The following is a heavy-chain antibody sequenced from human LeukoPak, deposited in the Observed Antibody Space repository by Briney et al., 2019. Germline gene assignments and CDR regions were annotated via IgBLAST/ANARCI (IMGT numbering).Heavy chain of an antibody. V-gene: IGHV4-34*01. J-gene: IGHJ3*02. CDR3: AREGTRDYGSGSYYKESAFDI. D-gene: IGHD3-10*01. CDR1: GGSFSGYY. CDR2: INHSGST. Sequence: SETLSLTCAVYGGSFSGYYWSWIRQPPGKGLEWIGEINHSGSTNYNPSLKSRVTISVDTSKNQFSLKLSSVTAADTAVYYCAREGTRDYGSGSYYKESAFDIWGQGTMVTVSS.